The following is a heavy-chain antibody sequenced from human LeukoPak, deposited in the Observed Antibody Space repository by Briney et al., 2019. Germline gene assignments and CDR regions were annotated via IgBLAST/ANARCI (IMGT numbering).Heavy chain of an antibody. J-gene: IGHJ4*02. CDR2: ISSSSSYI. V-gene: IGHV3-21*01. CDR1: GFTLSSYS. Sequence: GGSLRLSCAASGFTLSSYSMNWVRQAPGKGLGWVSSISSSSSYIYYADTVKGRFTISRDNAKNSLYLQMNSLRAEDTAVYYCARMVRGRRRYYFDYWGQGTLVTVSS. D-gene: IGHD3-10*01. CDR3: ARMVRGRRRYYFDY.